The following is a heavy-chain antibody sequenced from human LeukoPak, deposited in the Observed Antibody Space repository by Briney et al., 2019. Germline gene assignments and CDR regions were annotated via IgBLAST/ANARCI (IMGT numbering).Heavy chain of an antibody. D-gene: IGHD6-19*01. Sequence: GGSLRLSCAASGFTFSSYAMRWVRQAPGKGLEWVSAISGSGGSTYYAGSVKGRFTISRDNSKNTQYLQMNSLRAEETAVYYCAKDLQRLYSSGLYKDWGQGTRVTVSS. J-gene: IGHJ4*02. V-gene: IGHV3-23*01. CDR3: AKDLQRLYSSGLYKD. CDR1: GFTFSSYA. CDR2: ISGSGGST.